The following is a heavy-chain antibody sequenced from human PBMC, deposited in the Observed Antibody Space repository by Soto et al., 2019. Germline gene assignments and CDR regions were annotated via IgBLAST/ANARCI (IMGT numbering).Heavy chain of an antibody. CDR1: GGTFSSYA. V-gene: IGHV1-69*01. J-gene: IGHJ6*02. Sequence: QVQLVQSGAEVKKPGSSVKVSCKASGGTFSSYAISWVRQAPGQGLEWMGGIIPIFGTANYAQKFQGRVTITADESTSTAYMELSSLRSEDTAVYYCARGGNIAMVPYYYYGMDVWGQGTTVTVSS. CDR2: IIPIFGTA. D-gene: IGHD5-18*01. CDR3: ARGGNIAMVPYYYYGMDV.